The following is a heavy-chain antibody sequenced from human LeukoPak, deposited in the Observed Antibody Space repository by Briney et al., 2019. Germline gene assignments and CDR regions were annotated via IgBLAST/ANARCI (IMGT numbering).Heavy chain of an antibody. D-gene: IGHD3-22*01. Sequence: GGSLRLSCAASGFTLSDHYMTWVRKTPGRGLEWISSISPTGGTIYYADSVRGGFTISGDNAKKSLYLQMNSLRVEDTAVYFCSRNYFHSASYPYYYYYMDVWGRGTTVTVSS. CDR1: GFTLSDHY. V-gene: IGHV3-11*01. J-gene: IGHJ6*03. CDR3: SRNYFHSASYPYYYYYMDV. CDR2: ISPTGGTI.